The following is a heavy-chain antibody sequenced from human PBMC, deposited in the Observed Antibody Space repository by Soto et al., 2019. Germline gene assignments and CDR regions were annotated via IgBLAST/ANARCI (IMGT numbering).Heavy chain of an antibody. V-gene: IGHV1-2*02. Sequence: ASVKVSCKASGYTFTGYYMHWVRQAPGQGLEWTGWVNPNSGGTNYAQKFQGRVTMTRDTSISTAYMELSRLRSDDTAVYYCARVSNYYDSSGYYEFDYWGQGTLVTVS. CDR3: ARVSNYYDSSGYYEFDY. J-gene: IGHJ4*02. CDR1: GYTFTGYY. D-gene: IGHD3-22*01. CDR2: VNPNSGGT.